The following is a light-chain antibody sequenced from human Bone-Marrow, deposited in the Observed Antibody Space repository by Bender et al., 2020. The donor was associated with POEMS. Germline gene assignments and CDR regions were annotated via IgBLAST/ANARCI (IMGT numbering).Light chain of an antibody. CDR1: SSNIGAHA. Sequence: ELTQPPSASGTPGQRVTISCSGGSSNIGAHAVNWYQHLPGTAPKLLIYSSHRRPSEVPDRFSGSKSGNTASLTISGLQAEDEADYYCSSYTSSSTFVFGGGTKLTVL. CDR3: SSYTSSSTFV. CDR2: SSH. V-gene: IGLV1-44*01. J-gene: IGLJ2*01.